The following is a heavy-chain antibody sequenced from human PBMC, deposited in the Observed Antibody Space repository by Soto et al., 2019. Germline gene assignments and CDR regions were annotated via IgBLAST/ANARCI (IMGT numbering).Heavy chain of an antibody. CDR3: AGGDYYYGSGAFFAY. D-gene: IGHD3-10*01. CDR1: GGTFSSYT. V-gene: IGHV1-69*02. CDR2: IIPILGIA. J-gene: IGHJ4*02. Sequence: QVQLVQSGAEVKKPGSSVKVSCKASGGTFSSYTISWVRQAPGQGLEWMGRIIPILGIANYAQKFQGRVTITADKSTSTAYMELRSLRSEDTAVYYCAGGDYYYGSGAFFAYWGQGTLVTVSS.